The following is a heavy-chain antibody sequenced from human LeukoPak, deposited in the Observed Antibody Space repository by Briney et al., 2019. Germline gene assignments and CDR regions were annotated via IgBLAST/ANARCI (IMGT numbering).Heavy chain of an antibody. CDR2: IGAGGRFT. J-gene: IGHJ3*02. Sequence: GGSLRLSCAASGLTFSSYAMNWVRQAPGKGLEWVSVIGAGGRFTHYTDSVKGRFTISSDNSKNTLYLQMNSLRAEDTALYYCAKESNGFDIWGQGTMVTVSS. CDR1: GLTFSSYA. CDR3: AKESNGFDI. V-gene: IGHV3-23*01.